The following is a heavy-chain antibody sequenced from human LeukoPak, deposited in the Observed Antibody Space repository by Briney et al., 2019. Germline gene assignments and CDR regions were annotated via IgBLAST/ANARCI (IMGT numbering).Heavy chain of an antibody. J-gene: IGHJ4*02. Sequence: GGSLRLSCAASGLTFSSYAMSWVRQAPGKGLEWVAVISYDGSNKYYADSVKGRFTISRDNSKNTLYPQMNSLRAEDTAVYYCARDRETGSGQYYFDYWGQGTLVTVSS. CDR1: GLTFSSYA. V-gene: IGHV3-30-3*01. D-gene: IGHD1-26*01. CDR2: ISYDGSNK. CDR3: ARDRETGSGQYYFDY.